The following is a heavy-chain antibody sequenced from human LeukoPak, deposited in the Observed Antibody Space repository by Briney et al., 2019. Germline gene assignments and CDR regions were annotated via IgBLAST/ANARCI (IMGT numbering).Heavy chain of an antibody. Sequence: PGGSLRLSCAASGFTFSSYSMNWVRQAPGKGLEWVSSISSSSSYIYYADSVKGRFTISRDNAKNSLYLQMNSLGAEDTAVYYCARVPYYDFWSGYYSEEAFDYWGQGTLVTVSS. CDR1: GFTFSSYS. J-gene: IGHJ4*02. D-gene: IGHD3-3*01. CDR2: ISSSSSYI. V-gene: IGHV3-21*01. CDR3: ARVPYYDFWSGYYSEEAFDY.